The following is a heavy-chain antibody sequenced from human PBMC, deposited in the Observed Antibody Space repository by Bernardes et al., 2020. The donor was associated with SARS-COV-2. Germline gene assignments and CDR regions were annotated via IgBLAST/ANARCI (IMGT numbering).Heavy chain of an antibody. CDR1: GFTVSTNY. CDR3: ARVLGFCITMNCYDIFDV. CDR2: IYISGKT. J-gene: IGHJ3*01. Sequence: GGSLRLSCVASGFTVSTNYMSWVRQAPGKGLEWVSIIYISGKTYHADSVKGRFTISRDNSKNTLYLQMNSLRPEDTAVYYCARVLGFCITMNCYDIFDVWGQGTLVTVSS. V-gene: IGHV3-53*01. D-gene: IGHD3-22*01.